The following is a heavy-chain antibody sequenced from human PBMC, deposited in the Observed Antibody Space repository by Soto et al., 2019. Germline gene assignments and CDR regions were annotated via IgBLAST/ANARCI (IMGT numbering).Heavy chain of an antibody. D-gene: IGHD2-2*01. Sequence: EVQVLESGGGSVQPGVSLRLSCAAAGCTFSNFAMSWVRHAPGQGLEWVSEISGSTGTTYYADSVKGRFIISRDNSKNMVHLQMNSLRAEDTAVYYCAKDTSSSPYYMDVWGKGTTVTVSS. J-gene: IGHJ6*03. CDR3: AKDTSSSPYYMDV. CDR1: GCTFSNFA. V-gene: IGHV3-23*01. CDR2: ISGSTGTT.